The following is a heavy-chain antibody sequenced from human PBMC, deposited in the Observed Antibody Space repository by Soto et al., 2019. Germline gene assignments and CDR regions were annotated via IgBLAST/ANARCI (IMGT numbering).Heavy chain of an antibody. CDR2: IWYDGINK. Sequence: PGGALRLSCAGSGFTFSSYGIHWVRQAPCKGLEWVAVIWYDGINKYYAESVKGRFTISRDNSKNTLYLQMNSLRAEDTAVYYCALRIGYYADEGMDVWGQWTTITVS. V-gene: IGHV3-33*01. CDR3: ALRIGYYADEGMDV. D-gene: IGHD2-2*03. J-gene: IGHJ6*02. CDR1: GFTFSSYG.